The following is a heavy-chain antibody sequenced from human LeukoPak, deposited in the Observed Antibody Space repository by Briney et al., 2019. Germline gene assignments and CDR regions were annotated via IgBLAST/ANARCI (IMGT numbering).Heavy chain of an antibody. J-gene: IGHJ4*02. CDR2: VYYSGST. CDR1: GGSISSYY. D-gene: IGHD3-22*01. V-gene: IGHV4-59*01. CDR3: ARAGSGYYPFDD. Sequence: SETLSLTCTVSGGSISSYYWSWIRQPPGKGLEWIGYVYYSGSTNYNPSLKSRVTISVDTSNNQFSLKLSSATAADTAVYYCARAGSGYYPFDDWGQGTLVTVSS.